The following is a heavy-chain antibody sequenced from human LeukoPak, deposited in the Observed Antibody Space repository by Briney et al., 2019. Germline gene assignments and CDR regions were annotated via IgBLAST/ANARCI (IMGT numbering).Heavy chain of an antibody. CDR3: ASDSGYSYETDY. V-gene: IGHV1-8*01. CDR2: MNPNSGNT. D-gene: IGHD5-18*01. Sequence: ASVKVSCKASGYTFTSYDINWVRQATGQGLEWMGWMNPNSGNTGYAQKFQGRVTMTRNTSISTAYMELSSLRSEDTAVYYCASDSGYSYETDYWGQGTLVTVSS. J-gene: IGHJ4*02. CDR1: GYTFTSYD.